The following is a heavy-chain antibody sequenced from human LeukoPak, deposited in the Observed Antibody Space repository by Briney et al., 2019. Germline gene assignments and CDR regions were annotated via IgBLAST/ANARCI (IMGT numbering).Heavy chain of an antibody. V-gene: IGHV3-23*01. CDR2: ISGSGGST. Sequence: GGSLRLSCAASGFTFSSYAMSWVRQAPGKGLEWVSAISGSGGSTYYADSVKGRFTISRDNSRNTLYLQMNSLRAEDTAVYYCGAGQWELPDYFDYWGQGTLVTVSS. D-gene: IGHD1-26*01. CDR1: GFTFSSYA. J-gene: IGHJ4*02. CDR3: GAGQWELPDYFDY.